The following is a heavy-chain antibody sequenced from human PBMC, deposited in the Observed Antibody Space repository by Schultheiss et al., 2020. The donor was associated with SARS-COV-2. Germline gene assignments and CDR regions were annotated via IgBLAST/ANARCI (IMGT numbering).Heavy chain of an antibody. V-gene: IGHV4-59*12. CDR1: GGSISSYY. D-gene: IGHD3-3*01. J-gene: IGHJ6*03. Sequence: SETLSLTCTVSGGSISSYYWSWIRQPPGKGLEWIGYIYYSGSTNYNPSLKSRVTISVDRSKNQFSLKLSSVTAADTAVYYCAREAYYDFWSGYTTRYMDVWGKGTTVTVSS. CDR2: IYYSGST. CDR3: AREAYYDFWSGYTTRYMDV.